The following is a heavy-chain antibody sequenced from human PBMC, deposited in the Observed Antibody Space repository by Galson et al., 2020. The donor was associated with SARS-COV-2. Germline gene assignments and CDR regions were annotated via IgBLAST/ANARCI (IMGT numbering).Heavy chain of an antibody. Sequence: GESLKISCAGSGFTFSSYAMSWVRQAPGKGLEWVSVIYRDPGTDYADSVKGRFTVSRDNPKSTVYLEMNSLRPEDTAVYYCVRMSVVAVHGKIVPGTFDYWGPGTLVIVSS. CDR1: GFTFSSYA. D-gene: IGHD1-26*01. CDR3: VRMSVVAVHGKIVPGTFDY. V-gene: IGHV3-23*03. J-gene: IGHJ4*02. CDR2: IYRDPGT.